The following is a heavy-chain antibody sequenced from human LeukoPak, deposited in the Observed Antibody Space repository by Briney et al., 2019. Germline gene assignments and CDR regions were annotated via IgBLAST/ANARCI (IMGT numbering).Heavy chain of an antibody. CDR1: GYTFTDYY. D-gene: IGHD2-2*01. Sequence: ASVKVSCKASGYTFTDYYIQWVRQAPGQGHEWMGWINPNSGGTNSAQKFQGRVTMTRDTSVSTAYMELSRLRSDDTAVYFCARDHCASSGCYEYYYYGMDVWDQGTTVTVSS. CDR3: ARDHCASSGCYEYYYYGMDV. CDR2: INPNSGGT. J-gene: IGHJ6*02. V-gene: IGHV1-2*02.